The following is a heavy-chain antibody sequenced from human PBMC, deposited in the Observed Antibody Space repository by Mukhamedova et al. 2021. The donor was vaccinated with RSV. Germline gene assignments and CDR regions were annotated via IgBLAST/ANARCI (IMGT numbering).Heavy chain of an antibody. J-gene: IGHJ2*01. CDR2: IYYSGST. CDR3: ARVGATRRSYWYVDL. Sequence: GYIYYSGSTNYNPSLKSRVTISVDTSKNQFSLKLSSVTAADTAVYYCARVGATRRSYWYVDLWGRGTLGTVSS. V-gene: IGHV4-59*01. D-gene: IGHD1-26*01.